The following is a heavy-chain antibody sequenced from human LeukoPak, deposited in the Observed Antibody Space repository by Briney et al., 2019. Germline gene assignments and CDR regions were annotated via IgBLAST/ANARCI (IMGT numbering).Heavy chain of an antibody. V-gene: IGHV3-23*01. J-gene: IGHJ4*02. CDR2: IYPSGDST. CDR1: GFTFSTYS. Sequence: QAGGCLRLSCAASGFTFSTYSMTWVRQGPGKGLEWVSSIYPSGDSTFYADSVKGRFTISRDNSKNTLYLQMSSLRTEDTAIYYCAKDVVPDSGWDLDYWGQGTLVTVSS. D-gene: IGHD6-19*01. CDR3: AKDVVPDSGWDLDY.